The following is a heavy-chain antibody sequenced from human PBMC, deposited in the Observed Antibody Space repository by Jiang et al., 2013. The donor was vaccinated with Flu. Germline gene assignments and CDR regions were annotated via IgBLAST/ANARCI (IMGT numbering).Heavy chain of an antibody. CDR2: IFYSGST. CDR3: ARRSTSGWSGSWFDP. CDR1: GDSITSPNHY. D-gene: IGHD6-19*01. J-gene: IGHJ5*02. Sequence: LLKPSETLSVTCTVSGDSITSPNHYWAWIRQPPGKGLEWIGSIFYSGSTYKNPSVESRLTLSVDTSNNQFSLTLSPVTAADTAVYYCARRSTSGWSGSWFDPWGQGALVIVSS. V-gene: IGHV4-39*01.